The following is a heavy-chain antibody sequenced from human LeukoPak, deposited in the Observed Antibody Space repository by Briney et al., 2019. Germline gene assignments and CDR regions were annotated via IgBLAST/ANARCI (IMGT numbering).Heavy chain of an antibody. D-gene: IGHD6-19*01. Sequence: GGSLRLSCAASGLXLSSYWIHWVRQDPGKGLVWVSRINSDGSSTSYAGSVKGRFTISRDNAKNTLYLQMNSLRGEDTAVYYCARGWYGDSWGQGTLVTVSS. CDR2: INSDGSST. CDR3: ARGWYGDS. V-gene: IGHV3-74*01. CDR1: GLXLSSYW. J-gene: IGHJ4*02.